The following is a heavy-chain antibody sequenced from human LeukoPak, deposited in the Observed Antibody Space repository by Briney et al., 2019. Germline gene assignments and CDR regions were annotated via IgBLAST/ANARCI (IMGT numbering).Heavy chain of an antibody. Sequence: PGGSLRLSCAASGVTVSDNYMSWVRQAPGKGLEWISGISGSGASTYYADSVKGRFTISRDDSRNTLYLQMNSLRGDDTAVYYCAKDVGKWESLHFFDYWGQGTLVTVSS. CDR1: GVTVSDNY. CDR2: ISGSGAST. V-gene: IGHV3-23*01. J-gene: IGHJ4*02. CDR3: AKDVGKWESLHFFDY. D-gene: IGHD1-26*01.